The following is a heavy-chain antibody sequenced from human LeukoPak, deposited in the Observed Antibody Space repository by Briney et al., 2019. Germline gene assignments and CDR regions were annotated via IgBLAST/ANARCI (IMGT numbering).Heavy chain of an antibody. V-gene: IGHV5-51*01. CDR3: ARHGYYDFWSGQNWFDP. D-gene: IGHD3-3*01. CDR1: GYSVSSFW. CDR2: IYPGDSVT. J-gene: IGHJ5*02. Sequence: GESLKISCKASGYSVSSFWIAWVRQMPRKGLEWMGIIYPGDSVTRYSPSFQGQVTISADKSITTAYLQWSSLKASDTAIYYCARHGYYDFWSGQNWFDPWGQGTLVTVSS.